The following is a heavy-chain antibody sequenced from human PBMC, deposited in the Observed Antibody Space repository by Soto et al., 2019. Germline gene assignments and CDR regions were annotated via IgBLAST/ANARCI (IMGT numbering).Heavy chain of an antibody. CDR3: ARGMVNSSGWYRYYYYYGMDV. J-gene: IGHJ6*02. CDR1: GFTFSSYG. D-gene: IGHD6-19*01. V-gene: IGHV3-33*01. CDR2: IWYDGSNK. Sequence: PGGSLRLSCAASGFTFSSYGMHWVRQAPGKGLEWVAVIWYDGSNKYYADSVKGRFTISRDNSKNTLYLQMNSLRAEDTAVYYCARGMVNSSGWYRYYYYYGMDVWGQGTTVTVSS.